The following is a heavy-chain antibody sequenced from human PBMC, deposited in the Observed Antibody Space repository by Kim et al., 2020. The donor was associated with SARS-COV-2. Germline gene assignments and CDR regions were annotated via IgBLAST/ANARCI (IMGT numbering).Heavy chain of an antibody. J-gene: IGHJ6*02. D-gene: IGHD3-22*01. V-gene: IGHV4-34*01. Sequence: LKSRVTIPVDTSKNQCSLKLSSVAAADTAVYYCARVGLLLPVYYYSGMDVWGQGTTVTVSS. CDR3: ARVGLLLPVYYYSGMDV.